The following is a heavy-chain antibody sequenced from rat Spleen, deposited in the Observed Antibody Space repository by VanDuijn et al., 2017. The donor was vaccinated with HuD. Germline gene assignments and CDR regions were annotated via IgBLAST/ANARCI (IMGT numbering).Heavy chain of an antibody. Sequence: EVQLVESGGGLVQPGRSLKLSCAASGFSFSNYYMAWVRQAPTEGLEWVAYISPGGGSTYHRDSVKGRFTISRDNAKNILYLQMDSLRSEDTATYYCATRDNNYWYFDFWGPGTMVTVSS. CDR2: ISPGGGST. CDR1: GFSFSNYY. V-gene: IGHV5-27*01. D-gene: IGHD1-10*01. CDR3: ATRDNNYWYFDF. J-gene: IGHJ1*01.